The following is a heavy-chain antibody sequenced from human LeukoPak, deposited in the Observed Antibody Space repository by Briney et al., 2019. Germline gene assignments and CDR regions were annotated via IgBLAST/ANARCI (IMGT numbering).Heavy chain of an antibody. D-gene: IGHD6-13*01. Sequence: GGSLRLSCAASGFSFRTYGMSWVRQAPGKRLEWVSGISGSGGSTYYADSVKGRFTISRDNSKKTLYLQMNSLRAEDTAVYYCAKASSSWYAATFDYWGQGTLVTVSS. CDR2: ISGSGGST. J-gene: IGHJ4*02. V-gene: IGHV3-23*01. CDR1: GFSFRTYG. CDR3: AKASSSWYAATFDY.